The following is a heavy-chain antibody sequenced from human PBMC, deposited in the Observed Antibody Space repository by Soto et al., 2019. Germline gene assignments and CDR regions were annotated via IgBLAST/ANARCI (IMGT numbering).Heavy chain of an antibody. CDR3: ARRGAAAGILFDY. V-gene: IGHV4-39*01. CDR1: GGSISSSSYY. D-gene: IGHD6-13*01. CDR2: IYYSGST. J-gene: IGHJ4*02. Sequence: PSETLSLTCTVSGGSISSSSYYWGWMRQPPGKGLEWVGSIYYSGSTYYNPSLKSRVTISVDTSKNQFSLKLSSVTAADTAVYYCARRGAAAGILFDYWGQGTLVTVSS.